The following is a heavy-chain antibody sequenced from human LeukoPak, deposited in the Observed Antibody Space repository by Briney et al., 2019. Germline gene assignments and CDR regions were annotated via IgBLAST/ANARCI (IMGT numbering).Heavy chain of an antibody. CDR2: IYVSGRT. V-gene: IGHV4-30-4*01. CDR1: GGSISSGDHY. Sequence: SQTLSLTCTVSGGSISSGDHYWSWIRQSPGKGLWWIGYIYVSGRTYYNPSLKNRVTISIDTSKNQFSLKLSSVTAADTAVYYCARRDSGSPYFDYWGQGTLVTVSS. J-gene: IGHJ4*02. D-gene: IGHD6-13*01. CDR3: ARRDSGSPYFDY.